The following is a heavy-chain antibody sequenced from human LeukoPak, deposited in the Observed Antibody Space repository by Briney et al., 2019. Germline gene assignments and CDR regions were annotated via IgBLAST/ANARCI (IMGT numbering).Heavy chain of an antibody. Sequence: PGGSLRLSCAASGYIFSNYAMHWVRQAPGKGLEWVAALSFDGSDKYYADSLKGRFTISRDNSRNTLYLQVSSLRVEETALYYCASGRFDFWSGDCWGQGTLVTVSS. CDR1: GYIFSNYA. J-gene: IGHJ4*02. CDR3: ASGRFDFWSGDC. D-gene: IGHD3-3*01. CDR2: LSFDGSDK. V-gene: IGHV3-30*04.